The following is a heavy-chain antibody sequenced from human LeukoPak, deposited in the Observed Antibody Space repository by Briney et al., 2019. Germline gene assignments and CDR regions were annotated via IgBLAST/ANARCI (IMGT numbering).Heavy chain of an antibody. J-gene: IGHJ3*02. V-gene: IGHV3-30*18. Sequence: GGSLRLSCAASGFTLSSYGMHWVRQAPGKGLEWVAVMSNDGTKYADSVKGRFTTSRDNSKNALYLQMNSLRADDTAVYYCAKNRFQLLMMDGFDIWGQGTMVTVSS. CDR1: GFTLSSYG. D-gene: IGHD1-1*01. CDR3: AKNRFQLLMMDGFDI. CDR2: MSNDGT.